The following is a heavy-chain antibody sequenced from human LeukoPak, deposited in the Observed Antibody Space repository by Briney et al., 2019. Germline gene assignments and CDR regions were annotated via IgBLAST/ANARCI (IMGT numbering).Heavy chain of an antibody. D-gene: IGHD5-24*01. J-gene: IGHJ6*02. CDR3: ARGPGLQGRDGYNQYYYGLDV. Sequence: GGSLRLSCAASGFTFSTYSMNWVRQAPGKGLEWVSYFSSSSSNIYYADSVKGRFTISRDNTKNSVYLQMNSLRAEDTAVYYCARGPGLQGRDGYNQYYYGLDVWGQGTKVTVSS. CDR1: GFTFSTYS. V-gene: IGHV3-48*04. CDR2: FSSSSSNI.